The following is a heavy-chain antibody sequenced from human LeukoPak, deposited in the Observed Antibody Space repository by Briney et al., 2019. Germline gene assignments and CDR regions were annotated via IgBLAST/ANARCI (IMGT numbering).Heavy chain of an antibody. Sequence: GGSLRLSCAASGFTFSSYAMSWVRQAPGKGREGVSAISGSASNTYYADSVKGRFTISRDNSKNTLYLQMTSLRAEDTAVYYCAKDGAYNSVWFPNDYWGQGTLVTVSS. CDR1: GFTFSSYA. CDR2: ISGSASNT. V-gene: IGHV3-23*01. CDR3: AKDGAYNSVWFPNDY. J-gene: IGHJ4*02. D-gene: IGHD6-19*01.